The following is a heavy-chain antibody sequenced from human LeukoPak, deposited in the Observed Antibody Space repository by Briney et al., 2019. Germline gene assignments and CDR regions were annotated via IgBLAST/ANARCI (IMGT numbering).Heavy chain of an antibody. CDR2: ISGNGGST. V-gene: IGHV3-23*01. J-gene: IGHJ5*02. CDR1: GFTFSSYA. Sequence: GGSLRLSCAASGFTFSSYAMNWVRQAPGKGLEWVASISGNGGSTYYADSVKGRFTISRDNSRNAVFLQMISPRDDDTAIYYCAREGLNMVRGVIPKEAWGWFDPWGQGTLVTVSS. D-gene: IGHD3-10*01. CDR3: AREGLNMVRGVIPKEAWGWFDP.